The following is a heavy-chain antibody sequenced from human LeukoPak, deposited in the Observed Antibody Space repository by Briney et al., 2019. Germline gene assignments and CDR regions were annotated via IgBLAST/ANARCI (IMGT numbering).Heavy chain of an antibody. CDR3: ARGIFYYYGSSGYYHFDY. Sequence: SETLSLTCTVSGGSINTYYWSWIRQPPGKGLEWIGFVYYSGRTSYNPSLKSRVTISVDPSRNQFSLKLTSVTAADTAVYYCARGIFYYYGSSGYYHFDYWGQGTLVTVSS. D-gene: IGHD3-22*01. CDR2: VYYSGRT. CDR1: GGSINTYY. V-gene: IGHV4-59*01. J-gene: IGHJ4*02.